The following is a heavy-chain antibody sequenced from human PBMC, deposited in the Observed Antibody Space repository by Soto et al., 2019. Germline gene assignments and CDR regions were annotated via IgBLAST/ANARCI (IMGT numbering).Heavy chain of an antibody. CDR3: ARGPTSGGWTDY. J-gene: IGHJ4*02. CDR2: ISSDGDST. Sequence: EVQLVESGGGSVQPGGSLRLSCAASGFALNNYWMHWVRQAPGKGLVWVSRISSDGDSTIYADSVKGRFTISRDIAKNTLYLQMNSLRVEDTAVYYCARGPTSGGWTDYWGQGTLVTVSS. D-gene: IGHD6-19*01. V-gene: IGHV3-74*01. CDR1: GFALNNYW.